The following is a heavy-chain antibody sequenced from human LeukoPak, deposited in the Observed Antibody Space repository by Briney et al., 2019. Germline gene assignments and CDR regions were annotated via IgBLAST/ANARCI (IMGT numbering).Heavy chain of an antibody. Sequence: PSETLSLTCTVSGGSISSSSYYWGWIRQPPGEGLEWIGSIYYSGSTYYNPSLKSRVTISVDTSKNQFSLKLSSVTAADTAVYYCATPDGYNRDYWGQGTLVTVSS. V-gene: IGHV4-39*01. CDR1: GGSISSSSYY. CDR2: IYYSGST. D-gene: IGHD5-24*01. CDR3: ATPDGYNRDY. J-gene: IGHJ4*02.